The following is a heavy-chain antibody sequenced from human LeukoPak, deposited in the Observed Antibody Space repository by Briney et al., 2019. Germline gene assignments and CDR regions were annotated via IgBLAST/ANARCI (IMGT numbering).Heavy chain of an antibody. CDR3: ARGLVSVVPAAIDAFDI. CDR1: GGSISSSSYY. Sequence: SETLSLTCTVSGGSISSSSYYWGWIRQPPGKGLEWIGSIYYSGSTYYNPSLKSRVTISVDTSKNQFSLKLSSVTAADTAVYYCARGLVSVVPAAIDAFDIWGQGTMVTVS. D-gene: IGHD2-2*01. J-gene: IGHJ3*02. V-gene: IGHV4-39*07. CDR2: IYYSGST.